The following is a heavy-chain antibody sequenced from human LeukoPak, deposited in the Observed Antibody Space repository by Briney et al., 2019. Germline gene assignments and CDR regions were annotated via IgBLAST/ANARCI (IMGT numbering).Heavy chain of an antibody. CDR3: ARDYDSSGF. V-gene: IGHV4-34*01. J-gene: IGHJ4*02. CDR2: IHHSGST. CDR1: GGSFSGYY. Sequence: SETLSLTCAVYGGSFSGYYWSWIRQPPGEGLEWIGEIHHSGSTHYNPSLKSRLSISVDTSKNQFSLNLSSVTAADTAVYYCARDYDSSGFWGQGTLVTVSS. D-gene: IGHD3-22*01.